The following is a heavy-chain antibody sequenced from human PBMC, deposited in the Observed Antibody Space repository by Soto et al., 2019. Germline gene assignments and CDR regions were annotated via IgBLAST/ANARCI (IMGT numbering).Heavy chain of an antibody. Sequence: EEQLVESGGGLAQPGGSLRLSCVASGFTFTTYWMSWVRQAPGKGLEWVANIRQEGGAQYYVDSVKGRFTLSRDNAKNSVYLQMDSLRVEDTAVYYCVRGGHGSGSDLGSSWGQGILVTVSS. J-gene: IGHJ5*02. D-gene: IGHD3-10*01. CDR2: IRQEGGAQ. CDR3: VRGGHGSGSDLGSS. V-gene: IGHV3-7*03. CDR1: GFTFTTYW.